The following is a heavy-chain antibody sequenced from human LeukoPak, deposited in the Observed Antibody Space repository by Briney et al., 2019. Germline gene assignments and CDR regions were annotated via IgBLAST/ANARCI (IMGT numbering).Heavy chain of an antibody. J-gene: IGHJ3*02. Sequence: SETLSLTCTVSGGSISNFYWSWIRQSPVKGLEWLAYISYGGNTNYSPSLKSRVIMSLDTPRNRFSLKLTSVTAADTAVYYCARDLFPGFALDSSGYLDAFDIWGQGTMVTVSS. CDR2: ISYGGNT. D-gene: IGHD3-22*01. CDR3: ARDLFPGFALDSSGYLDAFDI. V-gene: IGHV4-59*01. CDR1: GGSISNFY.